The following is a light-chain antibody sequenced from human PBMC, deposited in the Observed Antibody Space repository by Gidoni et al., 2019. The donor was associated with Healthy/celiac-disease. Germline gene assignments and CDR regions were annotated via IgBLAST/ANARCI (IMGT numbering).Light chain of an antibody. V-gene: IGKV1D-13*01. CDR3: QQFNNYLFT. CDR1: QGISSA. CDR2: DAS. J-gene: IGKJ3*01. Sequence: AIQLTQSPSSLSASVGDRVTITCRTSQGISSALAWYQQKPGKAPKLLIYDASSLESGVPSRFSGSGSGTDFTLTISSLQPEDFATYYCQQFNNYLFTFGPGTKVDIK.